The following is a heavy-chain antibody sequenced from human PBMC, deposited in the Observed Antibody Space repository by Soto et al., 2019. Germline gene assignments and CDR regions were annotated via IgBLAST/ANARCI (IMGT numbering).Heavy chain of an antibody. J-gene: IGHJ4*02. D-gene: IGHD7-27*01. CDR2: ISNRGDIM. Sequence: QVQLVESGGDLVKPGGSLRLSCAASGFTFSDYYMSWIRQPPGKGLEWVSYISNRGDIMYYADSVKGRFTISRNNAKNSVYLQMNSLRADDTAVYYCARRLPWVYWCQGTLVTVPS. CDR3: ARRLPWVY. CDR1: GFTFSDYY. V-gene: IGHV3-11*01.